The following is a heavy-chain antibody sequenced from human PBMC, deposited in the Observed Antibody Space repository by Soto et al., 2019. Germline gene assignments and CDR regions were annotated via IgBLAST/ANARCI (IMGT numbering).Heavy chain of an antibody. CDR2: IYPGGVNI. CDR1: GYSFTSHY. D-gene: IGHD6-13*01. CDR3: ARRGYSSSWYYYYYYGMDV. V-gene: IGHV1-46*01. J-gene: IGHJ6*02. Sequence: ASVKVSCKAIGYSFTSHYIHWVRQAPGQGLEWMGTIYPGGVNIGYAQKFQGRVTMTKDTSTTTVYMELNSLTSEDTAVYYCARRGYSSSWYYYYYYGMDVWGQGTTVTVSS.